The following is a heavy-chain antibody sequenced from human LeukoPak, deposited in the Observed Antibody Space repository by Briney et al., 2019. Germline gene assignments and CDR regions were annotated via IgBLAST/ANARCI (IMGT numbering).Heavy chain of an antibody. CDR2: IIPIFGTA. CDR1: GGTFSSYA. J-gene: IGHJ3*02. V-gene: IGHV1-69*01. CDR3: ARDDFGYHAFDI. Sequence: ASVKVSCKASGGTFSSYAISWVRQAPGQGLEWMGGIIPIFGTANYAQKFQGRVTITADESTSTAYMELSSLRSEDTAVYYCARDDFGYHAFDIWGQGTMVTVSS. D-gene: IGHD3/OR15-3a*01.